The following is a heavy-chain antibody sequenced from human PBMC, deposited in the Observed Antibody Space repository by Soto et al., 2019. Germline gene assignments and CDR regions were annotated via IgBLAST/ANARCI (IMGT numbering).Heavy chain of an antibody. D-gene: IGHD3-10*01. J-gene: IGHJ6*02. Sequence: QVQLVESGGGVVQPGRSLRLSCAASGFTFSSYGMHWVRQAPGKGLEWVAVISYDGSNKYYADSVKGRFTISRDKSKNTLYLQMNSLRAEDTAVYYCAKDASGSGSYFRYYYYGMDVWGQGTTVTVSS. V-gene: IGHV3-30*18. CDR2: ISYDGSNK. CDR1: GFTFSSYG. CDR3: AKDASGSGSYFRYYYYGMDV.